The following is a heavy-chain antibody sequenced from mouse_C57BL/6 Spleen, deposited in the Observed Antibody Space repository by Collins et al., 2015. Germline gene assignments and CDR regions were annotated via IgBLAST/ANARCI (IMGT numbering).Heavy chain of an antibody. CDR1: GYTFTDYE. V-gene: IGHV1-15*01. D-gene: IGHD1-3*01. J-gene: IGHJ4*01. CDR3: TRFLKDAMDY. CDR2: IDPETGGT. Sequence: QVQLQQSGAELVRPGASVTLSCKASGYTFTDYEMHWVKQTPVHGLEWIGAIDPETGGTAYNQKFKGKAILTADKSSSTAYMELRSLTSEDSAVYYCTRFLKDAMDYWGQGTSVTVSS.